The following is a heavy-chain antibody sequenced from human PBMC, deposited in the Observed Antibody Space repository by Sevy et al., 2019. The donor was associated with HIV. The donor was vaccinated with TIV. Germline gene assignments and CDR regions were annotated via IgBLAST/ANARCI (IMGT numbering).Heavy chain of an antibody. Sequence: SETLSLTCTASGGSLVSPTFYWGWVRQPPGERLEWIAAMHYGGNTYYNPSLKDRLAMSIDTCKNQFSLNLTSVTAADAAVYHCVRDHHLRGRHWFDSWGQGALVTVSS. V-gene: IGHV4-39*02. CDR3: VRDHHLRGRHWFDS. J-gene: IGHJ5*01. CDR1: GGSLVSPTFY. CDR2: MHYGGNT. D-gene: IGHD3-16*01.